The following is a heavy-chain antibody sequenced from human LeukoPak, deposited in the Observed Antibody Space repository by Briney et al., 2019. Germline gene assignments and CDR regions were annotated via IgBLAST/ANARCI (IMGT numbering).Heavy chain of an antibody. CDR1: GGSFSGYY. CDR3: APRSGYYYGSGSPR. V-gene: IGHV4-34*01. J-gene: IGHJ4*02. CDR2: INHSGST. D-gene: IGHD3-10*01. Sequence: PSETRSLTCAVYGGSFSGYYWSWIRQPPGKGLEWIGEINHSGSTNYNPSLKSRVTISVDTSKNQFSLKLSSVTAADTAVYYCAPRSGYYYGSGSPRWGQGTLVTVSS.